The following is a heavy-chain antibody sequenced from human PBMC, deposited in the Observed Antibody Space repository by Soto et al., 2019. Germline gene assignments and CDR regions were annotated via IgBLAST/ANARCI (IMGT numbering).Heavy chain of an antibody. CDR1: GGSISSYY. V-gene: IGHV4-59*08. CDR3: VRLIGNSWLDS. Sequence: PSETLSLTCRVSGGSISSYYWSWIRQPPGKGLEWIGYIYYSGSTNYNPSLKSRITINPDISNNQVSLHLNSVTPDDTAVYYCVRLIGNSWLDSWGQGTLVTVSS. CDR2: IYYSGST. J-gene: IGHJ5*01.